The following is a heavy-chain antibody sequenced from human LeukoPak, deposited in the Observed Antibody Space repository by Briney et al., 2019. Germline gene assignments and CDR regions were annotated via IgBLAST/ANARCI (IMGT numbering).Heavy chain of an antibody. V-gene: IGHV4-59*01. D-gene: IGHD3-22*01. CDR2: IYYSGST. CDR1: GGSISSYY. Sequence: SETLSLTCTVSGGSISSYYWSWIRQPPGKGLEWIGYIYYSGSTNYNPSLKSRVTISVDTSKNQFSLKLSSVTAADTAVYYCARDYYDSSGYHYVDSWGQGTLVTVSS. CDR3: ARDYYDSSGYHYVDS. J-gene: IGHJ4*02.